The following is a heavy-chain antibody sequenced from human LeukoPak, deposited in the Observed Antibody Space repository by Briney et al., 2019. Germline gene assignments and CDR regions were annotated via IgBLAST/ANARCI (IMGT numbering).Heavy chain of an antibody. CDR3: ARERSRGLRDY. D-gene: IGHD1-26*01. Sequence: SQTLSLTCTVSGGSISSGSYYWSWIRQPAGEGLEWIGRIYTSGSTNYNPSLKSRVTISVDTSKNQFSLKLSSVTAADTAVYYCARERSRGLRDYWGQGTLVTVSS. CDR2: IYTSGST. J-gene: IGHJ4*02. CDR1: GGSISSGSYY. V-gene: IGHV4-61*02.